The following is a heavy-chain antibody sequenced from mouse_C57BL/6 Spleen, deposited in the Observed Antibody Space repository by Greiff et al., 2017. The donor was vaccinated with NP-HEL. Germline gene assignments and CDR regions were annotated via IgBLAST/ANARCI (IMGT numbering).Heavy chain of an antibody. Sequence: VQLPQSGAELVRPGSSVKMSCKTSGYTFTSYGINWVKQRPGQGLEWIGYIYIGNGYTEYNEKFKGKATLTSDTSSSTAYMQLSSLTSEDSAIYFCASAPLTTVVATSFDYWGQGTTLTVSS. J-gene: IGHJ2*01. CDR3: ASAPLTTVVATSFDY. CDR2: IYIGNGYT. CDR1: GYTFTSYG. V-gene: IGHV1-58*01. D-gene: IGHD1-1*01.